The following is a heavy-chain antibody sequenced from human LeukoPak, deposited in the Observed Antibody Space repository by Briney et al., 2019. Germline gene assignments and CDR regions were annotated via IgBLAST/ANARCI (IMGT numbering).Heavy chain of an antibody. CDR1: GYTSTSYY. V-gene: IGHV1-46*01. CDR3: ARGGLWLRGTYYYYMDV. Sequence: ASVKVSCKASGYTSTSYYMHWVRQAPGQGLEWMGIINPSGGSTSYAQKFQGRVTMTRDMSTSTVYMELSSLRSEDTAVYYCARGGLWLRGTYYYYMDVWGKGTTVTVSS. J-gene: IGHJ6*03. D-gene: IGHD5-18*01. CDR2: INPSGGST.